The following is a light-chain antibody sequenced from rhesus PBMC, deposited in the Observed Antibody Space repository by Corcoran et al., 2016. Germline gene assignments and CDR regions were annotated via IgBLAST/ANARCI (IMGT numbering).Light chain of an antibody. CDR1: QGIISW. V-gene: IGKV1-19*01. CDR2: YAS. Sequence: DIQMTQSPSSLSSSVGDKVTITCHARQGIISWLAWYQQKPWKAPKPRIYYASSLKNGVPSRFSGSGSGADYTHPISSLQPEDFANYYCQQYGGLPCSFGQGTEVKVK. CDR3: QQYGGLPCS. J-gene: IGKJ2*01.